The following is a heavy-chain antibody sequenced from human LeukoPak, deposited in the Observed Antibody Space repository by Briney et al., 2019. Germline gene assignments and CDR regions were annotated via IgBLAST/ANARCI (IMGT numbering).Heavy chain of an antibody. D-gene: IGHD2-2*01. CDR2: ISYDGSNK. CDR3: ASGLRCSSTSSYYFDY. J-gene: IGHJ4*02. CDR1: GFTFSSYA. Sequence: PGGSLRLSCAASGFTFSSYAMHWVRQAPGKGLEWVAVISYDGSNKYYADSVKGRFTISRDNSKNTLYLQMNSLRAEDTAVYYCASGLRCSSTSSYYFDYWGQGTLVTVSS. V-gene: IGHV3-30-3*01.